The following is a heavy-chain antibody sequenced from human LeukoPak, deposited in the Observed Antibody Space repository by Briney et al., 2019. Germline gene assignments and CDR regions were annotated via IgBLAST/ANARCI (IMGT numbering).Heavy chain of an antibody. CDR3: AKDSISGYNHGLSAFDI. D-gene: IGHD5-18*01. CDR2: TRYDGSNK. J-gene: IGHJ3*02. CDR1: GFTFSSYG. V-gene: IGHV3-30*02. Sequence: AGGSLRPSCAASGFTFSSYGMHWVCQAPGKGLEWVAFTRYDGSNKYYVDSVKGRFTISRDNSKNTLYLQMNSLRAEDTAVYYCAKDSISGYNHGLSAFDIWGQGTMVTVSS.